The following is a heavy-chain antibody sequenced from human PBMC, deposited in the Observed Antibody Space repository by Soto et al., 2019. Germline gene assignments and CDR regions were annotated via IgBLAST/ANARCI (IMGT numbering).Heavy chain of an antibody. Sequence: PVGSLRLSCAVSLSSYAMTWVRQAPGKGLEWVAGISVSGGSTNYAVSVKGRFTISRDDSKNTAYLQMNSLKTEDTAVYYCTSQVRQQAGWAAFDIWGQGTMVTVSS. CDR2: ISVSGGST. D-gene: IGHD6-13*01. CDR3: TSQVRQQAGWAAFDI. J-gene: IGHJ3*02. V-gene: IGHV3-23*01. CDR1: LSSYA.